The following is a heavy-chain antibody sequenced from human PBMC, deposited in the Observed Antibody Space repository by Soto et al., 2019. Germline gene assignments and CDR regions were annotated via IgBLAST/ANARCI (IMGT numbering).Heavy chain of an antibody. CDR1: GFTFSSYD. CDR2: IGTAGDT. J-gene: IGHJ6*02. CDR3: ARGTNLYSSSWLQLQNYYYYGMDV. D-gene: IGHD6-13*01. V-gene: IGHV3-13*01. Sequence: EVQLVESGGGLVQPGGSLRLSCAASGFTFSSYDMHWVRQATGKGLECVSAIGTAGDTYYPGSVKGRFTISRENAKNSLYLQMNSLRAEDTAVYYCARGTNLYSSSWLQLQNYYYYGMDVWGQGTTVTVSS.